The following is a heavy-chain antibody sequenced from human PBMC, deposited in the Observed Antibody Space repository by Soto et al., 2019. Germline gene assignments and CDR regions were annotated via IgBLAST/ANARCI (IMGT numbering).Heavy chain of an antibody. CDR2: ISVSDAFI. J-gene: IGHJ4*02. D-gene: IGHD1-20*01. V-gene: IGHV3-23*01. CDR1: GFNVGASA. CDR3: TRETVAGITGLDY. Sequence: PGGSLRLSCAASGFNVGASAVNWVRQAPGKGLEWVSGISVSDAFIYYADSVRGPFSISRDASENILYLQMNSLRVDDTVLYYCTRETVAGITGLDYWGPGTLVTVSS.